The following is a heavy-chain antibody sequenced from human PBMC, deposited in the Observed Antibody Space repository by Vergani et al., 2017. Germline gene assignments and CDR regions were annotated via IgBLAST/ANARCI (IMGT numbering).Heavy chain of an antibody. CDR1: GYSFTSYW. D-gene: IGHD6-19*01. V-gene: IGHV5-51*01. CDR2: IYPGDSDT. J-gene: IGHJ6*02. Sequence: EVQLVQSGAEVKKPGESLKISCKGSGYSFTSYWIGWVRQMPGKGLEWMGIIYPGDSDTRYSPSFQGQVTISADKSISTSYLQRSSLKASDTAMYYCARGAVAASYYYGMYVWGQGTTVTVYS. CDR3: ARGAVAASYYYGMYV.